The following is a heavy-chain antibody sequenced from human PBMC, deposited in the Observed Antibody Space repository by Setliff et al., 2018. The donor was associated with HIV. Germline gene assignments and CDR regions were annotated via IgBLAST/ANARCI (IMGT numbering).Heavy chain of an antibody. Sequence: GGSLRLSCAASGFIFSSYEMNWVRQAPGKGLEWVAFIRYDGSNKYYADSVKGRFTISRDNSKNTLYLQMNSLRAEDTAVYYCAKETGYCSGGSCLGGMDVWGQGTTVTVSS. D-gene: IGHD2-15*01. J-gene: IGHJ6*02. V-gene: IGHV3-30*02. CDR1: GFIFSSYE. CDR3: AKETGYCSGGSCLGGMDV. CDR2: IRYDGSNK.